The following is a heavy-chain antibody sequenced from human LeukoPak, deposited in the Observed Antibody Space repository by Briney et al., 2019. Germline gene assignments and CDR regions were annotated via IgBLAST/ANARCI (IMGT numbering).Heavy chain of an antibody. V-gene: IGHV4-31*02. CDR3: AKSGSYYGSTSG. J-gene: IGHJ4*02. CDR1: GGSISSGGYY. Sequence: PSQTLSLTCTVSGGSISSGGYYWSWIRQHRGKGLEWIGYSYYSGSTNYNPSLKSRVTISLDTSKNQFSLKLTSVTAADTAVYYCAKSGSYYGSTSGWGQGTLVTVSP. D-gene: IGHD3-10*01. CDR2: SYYSGST.